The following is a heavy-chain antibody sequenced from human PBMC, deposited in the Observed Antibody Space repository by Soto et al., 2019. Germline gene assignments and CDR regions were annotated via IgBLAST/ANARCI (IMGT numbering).Heavy chain of an antibody. CDR1: GDSVSSNSAA. V-gene: IGHV6-1*01. Sequence: QTLSLTCAISGDSVSSNSAAWNWIRQSPSRGLEWLGRTYYRSKWYNDYAVSVKSRITINPDTSKNQFSLQLNSVTPEDTAVYYCAREAQNYDFWSGVNYGMDVWGQGTTVTVSS. J-gene: IGHJ6*02. CDR2: TYYRSKWYN. CDR3: AREAQNYDFWSGVNYGMDV. D-gene: IGHD3-3*01.